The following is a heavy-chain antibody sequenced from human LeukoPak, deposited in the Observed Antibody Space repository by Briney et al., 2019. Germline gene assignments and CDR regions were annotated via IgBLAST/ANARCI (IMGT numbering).Heavy chain of an antibody. D-gene: IGHD2-2*01. CDR1: GFTFSSYS. V-gene: IGHV3-21*01. CDR3: ARERDIVVVPAASPHLPFDY. CDR2: ISSSSSYI. J-gene: IGHJ4*02. Sequence: GGSLRLSCAASGFTFSSYSMNWVRQAPGKGLEWVSSISSSSSYIYYADSVKGQFTISRDNAKNSLYLQMNSLRAEDTAVYYCARERDIVVVPAASPHLPFDYWGQGTLVTVSS.